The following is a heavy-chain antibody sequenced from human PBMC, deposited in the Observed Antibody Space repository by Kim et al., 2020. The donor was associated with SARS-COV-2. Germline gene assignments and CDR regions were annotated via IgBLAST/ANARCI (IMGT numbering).Heavy chain of an antibody. J-gene: IGHJ4*02. CDR1: GYTFTSYA. Sequence: ASVKVSCKASGYTFTSYAMHWVRQAPGQRLEWMGWINAGNGNTKYSQKFQGRVTITRDTSASTAYMELSSLRSEDTAVYYCARVHVWGSYRYTARYFDSWGQGNLVTVSS. V-gene: IGHV1-3*01. D-gene: IGHD3-16*02. CDR2: INAGNGNT. CDR3: ARVHVWGSYRYTARYFDS.